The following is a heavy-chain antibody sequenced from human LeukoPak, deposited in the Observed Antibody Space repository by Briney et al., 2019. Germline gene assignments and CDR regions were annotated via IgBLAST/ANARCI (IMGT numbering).Heavy chain of an antibody. CDR2: IYTSGST. Sequence: PSETLSLTCTVSGGSISNYWSWIRQTAGKGLEWIGRIYTSGSTNYNPSLKSRVTMSIDTSKNQFSLKLSSVTAADTAVYYCAGGPIVGAPHFDYWGQGILVTVSS. CDR1: GGSISNY. J-gene: IGHJ4*02. V-gene: IGHV4-4*07. D-gene: IGHD1-26*01. CDR3: AGGPIVGAPHFDY.